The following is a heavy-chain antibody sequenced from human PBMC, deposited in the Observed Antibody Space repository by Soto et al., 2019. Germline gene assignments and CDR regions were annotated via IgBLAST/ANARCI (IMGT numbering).Heavy chain of an antibody. CDR2: IYYSGST. D-gene: IGHD2-8*01. Sequence: QVQLQESGPGLVKPSETLSLTCTVSGGSVSSDSYYWSWIRQPPGKGLEWIGHIYYSGSTNYNPSLKSRVTISVDTSKNQFSLKLSSVTAADTAVYYCASRLGYCTNGVCSNWFDPWGQGTLVTVSS. J-gene: IGHJ5*02. CDR3: ASRLGYCTNGVCSNWFDP. V-gene: IGHV4-61*01. CDR1: GGSVSSDSYY.